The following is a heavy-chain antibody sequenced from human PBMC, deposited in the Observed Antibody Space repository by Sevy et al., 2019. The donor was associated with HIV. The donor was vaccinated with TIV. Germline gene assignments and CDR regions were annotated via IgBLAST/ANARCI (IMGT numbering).Heavy chain of an antibody. J-gene: IGHJ6*02. V-gene: IGHV3-30*04. CDR2: ISYDGSNK. D-gene: IGHD5-12*01. CDR3: ARDLNSGYANYYYYGMDV. Sequence: GGSLRLSCAVSGFTFINHAMHWVRQAPGKGLEWVTVISYDGSNKYYADSVKGRFTISRDTSKSTVYLQMDSLRAEDTAVYYCARDLNSGYANYYYYGMDVWGQGTTVTVSS. CDR1: GFTFINHA.